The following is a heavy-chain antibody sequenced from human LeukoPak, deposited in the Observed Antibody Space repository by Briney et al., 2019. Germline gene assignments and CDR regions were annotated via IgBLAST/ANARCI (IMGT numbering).Heavy chain of an antibody. CDR1: GYTFTYRY. Sequence: SVKVSCKASGYTFTYRYLHWVRQAPGQALEWMGWITPFNGNTNYAQKFQDRVTITRDRSMSTAYMELSSLRSEDTAMYHCASSAPPYSGSYYGWFDPWGQGTLVTVSS. J-gene: IGHJ5*02. CDR2: ITPFNGNT. D-gene: IGHD1-26*01. CDR3: ASSAPPYSGSYYGWFDP. V-gene: IGHV1-45*02.